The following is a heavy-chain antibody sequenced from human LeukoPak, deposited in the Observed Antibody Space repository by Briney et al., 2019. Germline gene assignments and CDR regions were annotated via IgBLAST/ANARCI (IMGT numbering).Heavy chain of an antibody. CDR2: INWNGGST. Sequence: GGSLRLSCAASGFTFDDYGMSWVRQAPGKGLEWVSGINWNGGSTGYADSVKGRFTISRDNAKNTLYLQMNSLRAEDTALYYCARGAGLDCSRTGCYVIVVWGRGTMVTVSS. CDR3: ARGAGLDCSRTGCYVIVV. CDR1: GFTFDDYG. V-gene: IGHV3-20*04. J-gene: IGHJ3*01. D-gene: IGHD2-2*01.